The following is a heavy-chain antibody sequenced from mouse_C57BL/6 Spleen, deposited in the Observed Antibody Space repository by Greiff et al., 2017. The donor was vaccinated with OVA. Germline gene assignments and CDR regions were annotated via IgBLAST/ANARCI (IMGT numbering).Heavy chain of an antibody. D-gene: IGHD2-5*01. CDR1: GYTFTSYW. CDR3: ASGLYYSNYGYFDV. V-gene: IGHV1-55*01. Sequence: VQLQQPGAELVKPGASVKMSCKASGYTFTSYWITWVKQRPGQGLEWIGDIYPGSGSTNYNEKFKSKATLTVDTSSSTAYMQLSSLTSEDSAVYYCASGLYYSNYGYFDVWGTGTTVTVSS. CDR2: IYPGSGST. J-gene: IGHJ1*03.